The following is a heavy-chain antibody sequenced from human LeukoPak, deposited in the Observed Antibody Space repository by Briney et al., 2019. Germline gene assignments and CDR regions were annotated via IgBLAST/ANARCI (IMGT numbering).Heavy chain of an antibody. CDR1: GFSFSDYA. J-gene: IGHJ4*02. D-gene: IGHD5-24*01. Sequence: GGSLRLSCAASGFSFSDYAVHWDRQAPGKGLEWVAIISYDGSNKLYADSVKGRFTISRDNSKKRLYLQMNSLRAEDTAMYYCARDLRWLQCFDYWGQGTLVTVSS. V-gene: IGHV3-30-3*01. CDR3: ARDLRWLQCFDY. CDR2: ISYDGSNK.